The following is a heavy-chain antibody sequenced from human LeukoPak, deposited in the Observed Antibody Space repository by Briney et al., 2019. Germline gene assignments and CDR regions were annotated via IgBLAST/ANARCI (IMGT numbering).Heavy chain of an antibody. D-gene: IGHD6-13*01. CDR1: GFTFSSNA. V-gene: IGHV3-23*01. Sequence: PGGSLRLSCTASGFTFSSNAMSWVRQTPGKGLEWLAAISCGGATIDYAEFVKGRFSISRVNSQNTLFLQMNSLRAEDTAVYYCAKKLTAAGCFDSWGSGTLVTVSS. J-gene: IGHJ4*02. CDR3: AKKLTAAGCFDS. CDR2: ISCGGATI.